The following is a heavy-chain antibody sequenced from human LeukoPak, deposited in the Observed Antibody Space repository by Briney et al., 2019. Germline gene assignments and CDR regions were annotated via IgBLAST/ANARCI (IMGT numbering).Heavy chain of an antibody. J-gene: IGHJ3*02. V-gene: IGHV3-23*01. Sequence: GGSLRLSCAASGFTFSSYAMSWVRQAPGKGLEWVSAISASGGSTYYADPVKGRFTISRDNSKNALFLQMNSLRAEDTAVYYCAKEFSSSRSDAFDIWGQGTMVTVSS. CDR3: AKEFSSSRSDAFDI. CDR2: ISASGGST. D-gene: IGHD6-13*01. CDR1: GFTFSSYA.